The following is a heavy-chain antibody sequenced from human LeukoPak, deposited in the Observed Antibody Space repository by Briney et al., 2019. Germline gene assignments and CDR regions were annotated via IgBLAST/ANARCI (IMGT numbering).Heavy chain of an antibody. CDR1: GGTFSSYA. Sequence: GASVKVSCKASGGTFSSYAISWVQQAPGQGLEWMGGIIPIFGTANYAQKFQGRVTITTDKSTSTAYMELSSLRSEDTAVYYCATGPPRDIVVVPAAIGYYYYYMDVWGKGTTVTVSS. CDR2: IIPIFGTA. V-gene: IGHV1-69*05. CDR3: ATGPPRDIVVVPAAIGYYYYYMDV. D-gene: IGHD2-2*02. J-gene: IGHJ6*03.